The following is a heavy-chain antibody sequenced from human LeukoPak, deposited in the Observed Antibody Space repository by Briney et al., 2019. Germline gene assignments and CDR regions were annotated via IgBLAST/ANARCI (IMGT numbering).Heavy chain of an antibody. Sequence: GRSLRLSWAASGFTFDDYAMHWVRQAPGKCLEWVLGISWNSVGTGYADSVKGRFTISRDNAKNSLYLQMNSLRAEDTALYYCGKGRSMTRIDYWGQGTLVTVSS. J-gene: IGHJ4*02. CDR2: ISWNSVGT. D-gene: IGHD2/OR15-2a*01. CDR3: GKGRSMTRIDY. V-gene: IGHV3-9*01. CDR1: GFTFDDYA.